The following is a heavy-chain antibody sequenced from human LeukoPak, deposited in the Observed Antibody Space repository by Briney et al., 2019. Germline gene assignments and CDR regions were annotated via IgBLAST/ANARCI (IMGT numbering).Heavy chain of an antibody. CDR1: GYTFTSYG. J-gene: IGHJ4*02. CDR3: ARDYRTGFDY. CDR2: ISTYNGNT. V-gene: IGHV1-18*01. D-gene: IGHD7-27*01. Sequence: ASVKVSCKASGYTFTSYGISWVRQAPGQGLEWLGWISTYNGNTHYAQKLQGRVTMATDTSTTTAYMELRSLRSDDTAVYYCARDYRTGFDYWGQGTLVTVSS.